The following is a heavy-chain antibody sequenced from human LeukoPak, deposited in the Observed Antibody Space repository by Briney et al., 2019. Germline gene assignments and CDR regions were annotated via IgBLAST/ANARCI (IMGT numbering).Heavy chain of an antibody. CDR1: GFTFSRYW. CDR2: VKEDGSQK. CDR3: AREAY. V-gene: IGHV3-7*01. Sequence: GGSLRLSCAAPGFTFSRYWMSWVRQAPGKGLEWVASVKEDGSQKNYADTVKCRFTISRDNAKKSLVLQMNSLRAEDTAVYYCAREAYWGPGTLVTVSS. J-gene: IGHJ4*02.